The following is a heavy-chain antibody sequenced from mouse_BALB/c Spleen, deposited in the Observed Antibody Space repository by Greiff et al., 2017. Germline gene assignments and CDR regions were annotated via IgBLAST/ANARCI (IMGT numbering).Heavy chain of an antibody. V-gene: IGHV3-8*02. J-gene: IGHJ3*01. CDR2: ISYSGST. CDR3: GRSDYYPTYFAD. Sequence: EVKLVESGPSLVKPSQSLSLSCSVSGYTITSCYLNWIRNFPGNKLEYMGYISYSGSTYYNPSLKSRISITRETSKNQYYRQLKSVTTEDTATYYGGRSDYYPTYFADWGQGTLVTVSA. CDR1: GYTITSCY. D-gene: IGHD1-1*01.